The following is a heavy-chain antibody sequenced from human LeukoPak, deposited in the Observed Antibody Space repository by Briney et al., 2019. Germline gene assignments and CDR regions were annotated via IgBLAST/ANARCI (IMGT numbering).Heavy chain of an antibody. CDR2: INPNSGGT. D-gene: IGHD3-10*01. CDR1: GYTFTGYY. V-gene: IGHV1-2*02. J-gene: IGHJ5*02. CDR3: ARAGRYYYGSGSYRRGDWFDP. Sequence: ASVKVSCKASGYTFTGYYMHWVRQAPGQGLEWMGWINPNSGGTNYAQKFQGRVTMTRDTSISTAYMELSRLRSDDTAVYYCARAGRYYYGSGSYRRGDWFDPRGQGTLVTVSS.